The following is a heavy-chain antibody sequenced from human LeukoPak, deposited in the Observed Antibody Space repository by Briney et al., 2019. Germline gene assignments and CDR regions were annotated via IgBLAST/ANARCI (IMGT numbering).Heavy chain of an antibody. V-gene: IGHV1-8*03. CDR2: MNPNSGNT. CDR1: GYTFTSYD. J-gene: IGHJ6*03. D-gene: IGHD3-3*01. CDR3: ARGASEGGSYYDFWSGYYYYYYYIDV. Sequence: ASVKVSCKASGYTFTSYDINWVRQATGQGLEWMGWMNPNSGNTGYAQKFQGRVTITRNTSISTAYMELSSLRSEDTAVYYCARGASEGGSYYDFWSGYYYYYYYIDVWGKRTTVTVSS.